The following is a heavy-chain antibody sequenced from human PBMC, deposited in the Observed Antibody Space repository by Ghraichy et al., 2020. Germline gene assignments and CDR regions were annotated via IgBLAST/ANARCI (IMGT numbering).Heavy chain of an antibody. Sequence: SVKVSCKASGGTFSSDAISWVRQAPGQGLEWMGELIPMGGIPHYAQKFEGRITISADESTTTVYMELSSLTSDDAAVYYCARDSPTTVVTSYFDYWGQGTLVTVSS. J-gene: IGHJ4*02. CDR1: GGTFSSDA. CDR3: ARDSPTTVVTSYFDY. D-gene: IGHD4-23*01. V-gene: IGHV1-69*10. CDR2: LIPMGGIP.